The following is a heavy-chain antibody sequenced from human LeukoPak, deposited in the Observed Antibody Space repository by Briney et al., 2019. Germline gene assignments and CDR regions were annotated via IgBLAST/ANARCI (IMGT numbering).Heavy chain of an antibody. CDR2: ISWNSGSI. D-gene: IGHD1-1*01. J-gene: IGHJ4*02. CDR3: ARGDDGRSLDY. Sequence: GGSLRLSCAASGFTFDDYAMHWVRQAPGKGLEWVSGISWNSGSIGYADSVKGRFTISRDNSENTLFLQMNSLRVEDSALYYCARGDDGRSLDYWGQGTRVTVSS. V-gene: IGHV3-9*01. CDR1: GFTFDDYA.